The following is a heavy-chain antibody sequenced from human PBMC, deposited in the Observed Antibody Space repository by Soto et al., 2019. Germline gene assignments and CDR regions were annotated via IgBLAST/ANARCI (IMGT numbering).Heavy chain of an antibody. D-gene: IGHD3-10*01. CDR3: ARHLRVSGYYYYYGMDV. Sequence: PSETLSLTCTVSGGSISSGGYYWSWIRQHPGKGLEWIGYIYYSGSTYYNPSLKSRVTISVDTSKNQFSLKLSSVTAADTAVYYCARHLRVSGYYYYYGMDVWGQGTTVTVSS. CDR1: GGSISSGGYY. CDR2: IYYSGST. J-gene: IGHJ6*02. V-gene: IGHV4-31*03.